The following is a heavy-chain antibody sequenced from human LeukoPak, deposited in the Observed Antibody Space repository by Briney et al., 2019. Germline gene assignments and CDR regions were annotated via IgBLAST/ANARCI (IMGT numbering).Heavy chain of an antibody. CDR3: ARGGYSYGFYYYYYYGMDV. J-gene: IGHJ6*02. D-gene: IGHD5-18*01. V-gene: IGHV4-30-2*01. CDR2: IYHSGST. CDR1: GGSISSGGYY. Sequence: SQTLSLTCTVSGGSISSGGYYWSWIRQPPGKGLEWIGYIYHSGSTYYNPSLKSRVTISVDRSKNQFSLKLSSVTAADTAVYYCARGGYSYGFYYYYYYGMDVWGQGTTVTVSS.